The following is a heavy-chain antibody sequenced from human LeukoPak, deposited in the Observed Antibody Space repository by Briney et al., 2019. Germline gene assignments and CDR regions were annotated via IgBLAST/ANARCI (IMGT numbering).Heavy chain of an antibody. CDR3: ARRTGIAVAGTSDY. CDR2: IYYTGST. V-gene: IGHV4-31*03. CDR1: GGSISNVGYY. D-gene: IGHD6-19*01. Sequence: PSQTLSLTCTVSGGSISNVGYYWSWIRQHPGKGLEWIGYIYYTGSTYYNPSLKSRVTISVDTSKNQFSLKLSSVTAADTAVYYCARRTGIAVAGTSDYWGQGTLVTVSS. J-gene: IGHJ4*02.